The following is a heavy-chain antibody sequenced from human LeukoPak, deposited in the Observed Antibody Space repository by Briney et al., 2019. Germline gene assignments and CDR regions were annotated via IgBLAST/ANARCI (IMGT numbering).Heavy chain of an antibody. J-gene: IGHJ6*02. CDR2: IDSDGSST. V-gene: IGHV3-74*01. CDR3: ALLPRTYGMDV. CDR1: GFTFSSYW. Sequence: GGSLRLSCAASGFTFSSYWMHWVRKAPGKGLVWVSRIDSDGSSTSYADSVKGRFTISRDNAKNTLYLQMSSLRAEDTAVYYCALLPRTYGMDVWGQGTTVTVSS.